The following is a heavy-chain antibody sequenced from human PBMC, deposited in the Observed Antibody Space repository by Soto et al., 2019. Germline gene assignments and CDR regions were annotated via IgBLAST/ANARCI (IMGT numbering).Heavy chain of an antibody. CDR3: AKGPQGGYYDSGTFYSSVP. V-gene: IGHV4-34*01. Sequence: SETLSLTCAVYGGSFRGYYCIWGRHPAFKGLEWIGEINHSGSANYNPTFKSRVSISVDTSKNQLSLQLSSVSAADTAVYYCAKGPQGGYYDSGTFYSSVPWGQGTLVTVSS. CDR1: GGSFRGYY. J-gene: IGHJ5*02. D-gene: IGHD3-10*01. CDR2: INHSGSA.